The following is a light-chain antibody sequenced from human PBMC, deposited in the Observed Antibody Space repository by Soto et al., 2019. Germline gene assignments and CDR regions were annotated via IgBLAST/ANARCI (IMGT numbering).Light chain of an antibody. CDR3: ATWDDSLGGPV. CDR1: SSNIGRNY. Sequence: QSVLTQTPSVSGTPGQRVNISCSGSSSNIGRNYVYWYHQFPGTAPKLLIYRDNERPSGVPDRFSGSKSGTSASLAISGLRSGDEDAYHCATWDDSLGGPVFGGGTKLTVL. J-gene: IGLJ2*01. V-gene: IGLV1-47*01. CDR2: RDN.